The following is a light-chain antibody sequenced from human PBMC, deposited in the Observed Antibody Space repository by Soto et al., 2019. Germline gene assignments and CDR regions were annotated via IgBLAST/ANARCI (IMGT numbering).Light chain of an antibody. CDR2: EVS. V-gene: IGLV2-14*01. Sequence: QSVLTQPASVSGSPGQSITISCTGSSSDVGGYKFVSWYQHHPGTAPKLLIYEVSNRPSGVSNRFSGSKSGNTASLTISGLHAEDEADYYCLSYTSTNTRVFGGGTKVTVL. J-gene: IGLJ2*01. CDR3: LSYTSTNTRV. CDR1: SSDVGGYKF.